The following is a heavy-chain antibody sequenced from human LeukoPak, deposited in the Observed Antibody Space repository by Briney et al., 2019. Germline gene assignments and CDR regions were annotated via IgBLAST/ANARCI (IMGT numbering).Heavy chain of an antibody. CDR3: ARVMATAERFFDH. J-gene: IGHJ4*02. Sequence: PSETLSLTCTVSGGSLSSYYWSWIRQPPGKGLEWIGYIYYSGSTNYNPSLKSRVTISVDTSKNQFSLKLSSVTAADTAVYYCARVMATAERFFDHWGQGTLVTVSS. D-gene: IGHD5-24*01. V-gene: IGHV4-59*08. CDR2: IYYSGST. CDR1: GGSLSSYY.